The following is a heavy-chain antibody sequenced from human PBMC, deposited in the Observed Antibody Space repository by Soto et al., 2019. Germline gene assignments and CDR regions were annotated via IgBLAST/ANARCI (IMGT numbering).Heavy chain of an antibody. CDR1: GYTFTSYG. CDR3: ARDTLSRITMVRENYYDCMDV. CDR2: ISAYNGNT. Sequence: QVPLVQSGAEVKKPGASVKVSCKASGYTFTSYGISWVRQAPGQGLEWMGWISAYNGNTNYAQKLQCRVTMTTDTSTSTAYMELRSLRSDDTAVYYCARDTLSRITMVRENYYDCMDVCGQGTTVTVSS. D-gene: IGHD3-10*01. J-gene: IGHJ6*02. V-gene: IGHV1-18*01.